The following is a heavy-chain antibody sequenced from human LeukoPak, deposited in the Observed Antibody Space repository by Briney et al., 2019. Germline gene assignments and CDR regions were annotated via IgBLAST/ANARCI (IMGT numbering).Heavy chain of an antibody. CDR3: ARMGELLGLVSDY. J-gene: IGHJ4*02. D-gene: IGHD3-16*01. CDR1: SYSISSGYY. V-gene: IGHV4-38-2*01. CDR2: IHHSGST. Sequence: PSETQSLTCAVSSYSISSGYYWGWIRQPPGKGLEWIGNIHHSGSTYYSPSLESRVTISLDTSKNQFSLKLSSVTAADTAVYYCARMGELLGLVSDYWGQGTLVTVSS.